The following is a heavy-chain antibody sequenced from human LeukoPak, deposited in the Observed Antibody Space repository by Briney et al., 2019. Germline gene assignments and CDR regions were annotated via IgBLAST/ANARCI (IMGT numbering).Heavy chain of an antibody. V-gene: IGHV4-34*01. Sequence: SETLSLTCAVYGGSFSGYYWSWIRQPPGKGLEWIGGINHSGSTNYNPSLKSRVTISVDTSKNQFSLKLSSVTAADTAVYYCARVHRGYSSSWPRFDYWGQGTLVTVSS. CDR3: ARVHRGYSSSWPRFDY. D-gene: IGHD6-13*01. J-gene: IGHJ4*02. CDR1: GGSFSGYY. CDR2: INHSGST.